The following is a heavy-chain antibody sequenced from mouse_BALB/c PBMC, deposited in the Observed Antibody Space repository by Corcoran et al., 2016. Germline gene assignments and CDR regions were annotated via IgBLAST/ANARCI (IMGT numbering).Heavy chain of an antibody. V-gene: IGHV14-3*02. Sequence: EVQLQQSGAELVKPGASVKLSCTASGFNIKDNYMHWVKQRPEQGLEWIGRIDPANGNTKYDPKFQGKATITADTSSNTAYLHLSSLTSEDTVVYYCARPVSYFDVRGAGIPVTVSS. CDR2: IDPANGNT. CDR3: ARPVSYFDV. D-gene: IGHD6-2*01. CDR1: GFNIKDNY. J-gene: IGHJ1*02.